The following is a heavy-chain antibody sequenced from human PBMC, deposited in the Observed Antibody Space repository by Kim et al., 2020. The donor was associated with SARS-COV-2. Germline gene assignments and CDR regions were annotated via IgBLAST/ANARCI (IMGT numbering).Heavy chain of an antibody. J-gene: IGHJ6*03. CDR3: ARSPLWFGELLPYYYYRDV. CDR1: GYTFTSYG. D-gene: IGHD3-10*01. V-gene: IGHV1-18*01. Sequence: ASVKVSCKASGYTFTSYGISWVRQAPGQGLEWMGWISAYNGNTNYAQKLQGRVTMTTDTSTSTAYMELRSLRSDDTAVYYCARSPLWFGELLPYYYYRDVWGKGTTVTVSS. CDR2: ISAYNGNT.